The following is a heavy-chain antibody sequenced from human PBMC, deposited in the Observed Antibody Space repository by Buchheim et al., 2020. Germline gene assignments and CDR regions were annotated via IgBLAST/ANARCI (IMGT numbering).Heavy chain of an antibody. CDR1: GYTFTSYP. Sequence: QVQLVQSGAEVKKPGASVKVSCKASGYTFTSYPIHWVRQAPGQGLEWMGWINTGNGNTKYSQMFQDRVTFTRDTSATKAYMELSSLRSEDTALYYCARVNYDTSGYFDNYFDYWGQGT. J-gene: IGHJ4*02. CDR2: INTGNGNT. D-gene: IGHD3-22*01. V-gene: IGHV1-3*04. CDR3: ARVNYDTSGYFDNYFDY.